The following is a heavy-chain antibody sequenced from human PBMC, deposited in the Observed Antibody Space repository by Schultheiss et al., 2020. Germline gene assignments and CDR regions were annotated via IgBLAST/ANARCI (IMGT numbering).Heavy chain of an antibody. D-gene: IGHD1-26*01. CDR1: GDSIRSSRYY. CDR2: IHYSGST. V-gene: IGHV4-39*01. J-gene: IGHJ4*02. Sequence: SETLSLTCTVSGDSIRSSRYYWGWIRQPPGKGLDWIGSIHYSGSTYYNASLKSRVTISVDTSKIKFSLRLSSVTAADTAVYYCFLQIVGHSKYFDYWGQGTLVTVSS. CDR3: FLQIVGHSKYFDY.